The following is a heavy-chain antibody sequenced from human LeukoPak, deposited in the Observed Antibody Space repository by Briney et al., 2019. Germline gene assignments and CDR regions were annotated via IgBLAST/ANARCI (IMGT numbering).Heavy chain of an antibody. Sequence: PGGSLRLSCAASGFTFSNYWMHWVRHAPGKGLVWVSRINGDGSGRNYADSVKGRFTISRDNAKNTLYLQMNSLRAEDTAVYYCASASSHRIAAGGDYWGQGTLVTVSS. D-gene: IGHD6-13*01. V-gene: IGHV3-74*01. CDR2: INGDGSGR. CDR1: GFTFSNYW. CDR3: ASASSHRIAAGGDY. J-gene: IGHJ4*02.